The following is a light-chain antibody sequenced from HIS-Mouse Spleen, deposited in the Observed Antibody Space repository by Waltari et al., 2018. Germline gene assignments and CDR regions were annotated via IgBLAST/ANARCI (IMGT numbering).Light chain of an antibody. CDR3: YSTDSSGNHWV. CDR1: ALPKNY. CDR2: EDS. V-gene: IGLV3-10*01. J-gene: IGLJ3*02. Sequence: SYELTQPPSVSVSPGQTARLTCSGTALPKNYAYWYQQKSGQAPVLVIYEDSKRPSGIPERFSGSSSGTMATLTISGAQVEDEADYYCYSTDSSGNHWVFGGGTKLTVL.